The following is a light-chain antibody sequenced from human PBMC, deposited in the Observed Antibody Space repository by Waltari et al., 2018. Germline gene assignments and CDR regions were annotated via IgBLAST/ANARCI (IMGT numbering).Light chain of an antibody. CDR3: QQYNNWPTWT. Sequence: EVVMTQSPATLSVSPGERATLSCRASHSVKTNLAWYQQKPGQAPRLVIFDASNRATGITARFSGSGSGTEFTLTISSLQPEDSAVYYCQQYNNWPTWTFGQGAKVEIK. CDR2: DAS. CDR1: HSVKTN. J-gene: IGKJ1*01. V-gene: IGKV3-15*01.